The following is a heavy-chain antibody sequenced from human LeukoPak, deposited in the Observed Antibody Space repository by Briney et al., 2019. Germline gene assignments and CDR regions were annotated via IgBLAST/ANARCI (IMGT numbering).Heavy chain of an antibody. CDR2: IIPILGIA. J-gene: IGHJ5*02. Sequence: ASVKVSCKASGGTFSSYTISWVRQAPGQGLGWMGRIIPILGIANYAQKFQGRVTITADKFTSTAYMELSSLRSEDTAVYYCARDWLSGYCSSTSCYTSWFDPWGQGTLVTVSS. V-gene: IGHV1-69*04. CDR3: ARDWLSGYCSSTSCYTSWFDP. D-gene: IGHD2-2*02. CDR1: GGTFSSYT.